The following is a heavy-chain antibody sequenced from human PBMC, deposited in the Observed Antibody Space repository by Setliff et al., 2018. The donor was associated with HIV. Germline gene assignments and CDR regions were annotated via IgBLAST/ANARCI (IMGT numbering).Heavy chain of an antibody. Sequence: ASVKVSCKASGYTFTSYYIHWVRQAPGQGLEWMGVIHPSGGSTSYAQSFQDRVTMTRDTSTSTVYMELSSLRSEDTAVYCCARVRYCSGGSCYGGEYWFDPWGQGTLVTVSS. CDR3: ARVRYCSGGSCYGGEYWFDP. CDR2: IHPSGGST. J-gene: IGHJ5*02. CDR1: GYTFTSYY. V-gene: IGHV1-46*01. D-gene: IGHD2-15*01.